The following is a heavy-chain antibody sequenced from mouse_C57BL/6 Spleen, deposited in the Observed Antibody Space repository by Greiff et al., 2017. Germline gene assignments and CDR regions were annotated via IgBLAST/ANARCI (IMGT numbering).Heavy chain of an antibody. CDR2: IYPGSGNT. V-gene: IGHV1-76*01. D-gene: IGHD2-2*01. Sequence: QVQLQQSGAELVRPGASVKLSCKASGYTFTDYYINWVKQRPGQGLEWIARIYPGSGNTYYNEKFKGKATLTAEKSSSTAYMQLSSLTSEDSAVYFCAISPYGYEYYFDYWGQGTTLTVSS. CDR3: AISPYGYEYYFDY. CDR1: GYTFTDYY. J-gene: IGHJ2*01.